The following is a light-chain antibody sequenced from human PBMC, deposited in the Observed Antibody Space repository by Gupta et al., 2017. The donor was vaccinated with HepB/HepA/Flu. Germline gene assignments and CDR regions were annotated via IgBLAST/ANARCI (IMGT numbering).Light chain of an antibody. CDR1: KWGDRY. J-gene: IGLJ2*01. CDR2: QDN. V-gene: IGLV3-1*01. Sequence: SYEVTQPPSVSVSPGQTATITCSGDKWGDRYACWYQQKPGQSTVLVIYQDNKRLSEIPERFSGSNSGNTATLTISGTQAMDEADYYCQAWDSNTAVFGGGTKLTVL. CDR3: QAWDSNTAV.